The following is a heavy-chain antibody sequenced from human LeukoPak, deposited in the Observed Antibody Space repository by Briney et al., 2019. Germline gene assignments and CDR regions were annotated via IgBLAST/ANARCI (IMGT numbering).Heavy chain of an antibody. D-gene: IGHD4-23*01. J-gene: IGHJ4*02. CDR2: MNPNSGNT. Sequence: EASVKVSCKASGYTFTSYDINWVRQATGQGLEWMGWMNPNSGNTGYAQKFQGRVTITADKSTSTAYMELSSLRSEDTAVYYCARTRYGGNRAYFDYWGQGTLVTVSS. V-gene: IGHV1-8*01. CDR1: GYTFTSYD. CDR3: ARTRYGGNRAYFDY.